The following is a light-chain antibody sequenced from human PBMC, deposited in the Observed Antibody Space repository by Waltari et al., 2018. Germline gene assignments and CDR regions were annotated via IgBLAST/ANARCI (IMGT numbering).Light chain of an antibody. V-gene: IGKV3-15*01. CDR3: QHYINWPLT. CDR1: QRINTN. Sequence: ETVMTQSPATLSVSPGERVTLSFRASQRINTNLAWYQQKPGQAPRLLIYGASTRAAGVPGRFSASGSGTEFTLTISSLQSEDFAVYFCQHYINWPLTFGGGTKVEI. J-gene: IGKJ4*01. CDR2: GAS.